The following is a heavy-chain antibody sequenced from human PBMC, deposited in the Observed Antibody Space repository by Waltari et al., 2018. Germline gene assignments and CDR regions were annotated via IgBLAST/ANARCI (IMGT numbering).Heavy chain of an antibody. CDR1: GYTISSGYY. CDR3: ARIDVIVVPTATINIWFDP. D-gene: IGHD2-21*02. J-gene: IGHJ5*02. CDR2: FYHNGKP. Sequence: QVQLQESVTGLVKPSETLSLTCTVSGYTISSGYYWGWLQHPPGKGLQWIKSFYHNGKPYYNPYFKSRVTISTDTAKNQFSLKLTFVTAADTAAYYCARIDVIVVPTATINIWFDPWGQGTLVTVSS. V-gene: IGHV4-38-2*02.